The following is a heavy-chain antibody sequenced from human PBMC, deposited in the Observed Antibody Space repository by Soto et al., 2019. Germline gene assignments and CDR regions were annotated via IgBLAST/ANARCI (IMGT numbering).Heavy chain of an antibody. J-gene: IGHJ4*02. CDR2: IYYSGST. Sequence: SETLSLTCTVSGGSISSSSYYWGWIRQPPGMVLELIGSIYYSGSTYYNPSLKSRVTISVDTSKIQFSLKLSSVTAADTAVYYCASSSREYSSGWYPLDYWGQGTLVTVSS. D-gene: IGHD6-19*01. CDR1: GGSISSSSYY. V-gene: IGHV4-39*01. CDR3: ASSSREYSSGWYPLDY.